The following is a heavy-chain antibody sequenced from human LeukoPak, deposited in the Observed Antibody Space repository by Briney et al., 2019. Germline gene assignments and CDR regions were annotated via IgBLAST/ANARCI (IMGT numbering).Heavy chain of an antibody. CDR2: ISYDGSNK. CDR3: ARDPMEDYYGMDV. Sequence: PGGSLRLSCAASGFTFSSYAMHWVRQAPGKGLEWVAVISYDGSNKYYADSVKGRFTISRDNSKNTLYLQMNSLRAEDTAVYYCARDPMEDYYGMDVWGLGTTVTVSS. V-gene: IGHV3-30*04. CDR1: GFTFSSYA. D-gene: IGHD3-3*01. J-gene: IGHJ6*02.